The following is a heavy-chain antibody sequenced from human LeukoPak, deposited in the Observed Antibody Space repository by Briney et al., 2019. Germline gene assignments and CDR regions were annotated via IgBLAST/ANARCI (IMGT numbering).Heavy chain of an antibody. CDR2: IYPGDSDT. CDR3: ARGTGANWFDP. V-gene: IGHV5-51*01. CDR1: GYNFNFYW. J-gene: IGHJ5*02. D-gene: IGHD2-8*02. Sequence: GESLKISCKGSGYNFNFYWIDWVRQMPGKGLEWMGIIYPGDSDTRYSPSFQGQVTISADKSISTAYLQWSSLKASDTAMYYCARGTGANWFDPSGQGTLVTVSS.